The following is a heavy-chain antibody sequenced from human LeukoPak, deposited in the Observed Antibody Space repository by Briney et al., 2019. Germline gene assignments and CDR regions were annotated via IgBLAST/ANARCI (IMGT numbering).Heavy chain of an antibody. CDR2: ISGSGGST. Sequence: GGSLRLSCAASGFTFSSYAMGWVRQAPGKGLEWVSTISGSGGSTYYADSVKGRFTISRDNSKNTLYLQMNSLRAEDTAVYYCAKYDILSGYAFDYWGQGTRVTVSS. D-gene: IGHD3-9*01. V-gene: IGHV3-23*01. CDR1: GFTFSSYA. CDR3: AKYDILSGYAFDY. J-gene: IGHJ4*02.